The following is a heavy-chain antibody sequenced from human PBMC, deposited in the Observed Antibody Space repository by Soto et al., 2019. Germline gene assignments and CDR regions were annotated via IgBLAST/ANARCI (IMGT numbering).Heavy chain of an antibody. V-gene: IGHV3-23*01. Sequence: PGGSLRLSCAASGFRFSSFAMSWVRQTPGEGLEWVAGINGGGDATYYTDSVRGRFAISRDNFKNTLYLQMDSLRAEDTAVYYCAKESAATGIPFFDYRAQRTPVTVSS. CDR3: AKESAATGIPFFDY. J-gene: IGHJ4*02. D-gene: IGHD6-13*01. CDR1: GFRFSSFA. CDR2: INGGGDAT.